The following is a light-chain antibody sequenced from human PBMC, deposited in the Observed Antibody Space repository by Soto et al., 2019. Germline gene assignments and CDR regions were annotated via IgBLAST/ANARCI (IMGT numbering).Light chain of an antibody. J-gene: IGLJ3*02. CDR3: NSYAASGNLWV. Sequence: QSVLTQPPSVSGAPGQRVTISCTGRSSNIGAGYDVHWYQQLPGTAPKLLIYGNINRPSGVPDRFSGSKSGTSASLAITGLQAEDEADYYCNSYAASGNLWVFGGGTQLTVL. V-gene: IGLV1-40*01. CDR1: SSNIGAGYD. CDR2: GNI.